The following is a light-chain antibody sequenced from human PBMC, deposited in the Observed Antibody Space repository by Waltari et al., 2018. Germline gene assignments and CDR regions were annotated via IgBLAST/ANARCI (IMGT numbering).Light chain of an antibody. J-gene: IGKJ5*01. CDR1: QRVLYRSNNKNY. CDR2: WAS. V-gene: IGKV4-1*01. Sequence: DIVMTQSPDSLAVSLCERAPIICKSSQRVLYRSNNKNYLAGYQQKPGQPPKLLIYWASTRESGVPDRFSGSGSGTDFTLTISSLQAEDVAVYYCQQYYSTPVTFGQGTRLEIK. CDR3: QQYYSTPVT.